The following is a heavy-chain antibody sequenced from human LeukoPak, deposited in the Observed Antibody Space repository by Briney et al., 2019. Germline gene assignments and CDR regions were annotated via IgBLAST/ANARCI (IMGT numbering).Heavy chain of an antibody. CDR1: GLTSDDYG. CDR2: INWNGGGT. Sequence: PGGSLRLSCAASGLTSDDYGMSWVRQAPGKGLEWVSGINWNGGGTGYADSVKGRFTIARDNAKNSLYLVMNSLRAEDTAFYYCAREAPGSGNFDFWGQGTLVTVSS. V-gene: IGHV3-20*04. J-gene: IGHJ4*02. CDR3: AREAPGSGNFDF. D-gene: IGHD3-10*01.